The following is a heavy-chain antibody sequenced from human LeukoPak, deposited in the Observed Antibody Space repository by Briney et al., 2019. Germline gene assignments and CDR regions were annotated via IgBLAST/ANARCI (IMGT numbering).Heavy chain of an antibody. CDR1: GGSISSYY. Sequence: SETLSLTCTVSGGSISSYYWSWIRQPPGKGLEWIGYIYYSGSTNYNPSLKSRVTISVDTSKNQFSLRLSSVTAADTAVYYCARVTVGDYDPDDYWGQGTLVTVSS. CDR2: IYYSGST. J-gene: IGHJ4*02. CDR3: ARVTVGDYDPDDY. D-gene: IGHD4-17*01. V-gene: IGHV4-59*08.